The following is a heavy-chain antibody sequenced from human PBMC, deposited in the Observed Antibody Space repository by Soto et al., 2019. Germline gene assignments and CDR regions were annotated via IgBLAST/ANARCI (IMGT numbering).Heavy chain of an antibody. CDR3: ASIWFGDFDY. Sequence: PSETLSLTCAVSGGSISSGGYSWSWIRQPPGKGLEWIGYIYHSGSTYYNPSLKSRVTISVDRSKNQFSLKLDSVTAADAAIYYCASIWFGDFDYWGHGTLVTVSS. D-gene: IGHD3-10*01. CDR2: IYHSGST. V-gene: IGHV4-30-2*01. CDR1: GGSISSGGYS. J-gene: IGHJ4*01.